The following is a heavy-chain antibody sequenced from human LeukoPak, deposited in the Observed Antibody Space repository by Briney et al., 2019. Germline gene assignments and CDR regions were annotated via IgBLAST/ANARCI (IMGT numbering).Heavy chain of an antibody. Sequence: PSETLSLTCTVSGGSISSGSYYWSWIRQPAGKGLKWIGRIYTSGGTNYNPSLKSRVTISVDKSNNQSSLKLSSVAAADTAVYYCARHYYSSGSFDYWGQGTLVTVSS. CDR1: GGSISSGSYY. CDR2: IYTSGGT. CDR3: ARHYYSSGSFDY. D-gene: IGHD3-10*01. J-gene: IGHJ4*02. V-gene: IGHV4-61*02.